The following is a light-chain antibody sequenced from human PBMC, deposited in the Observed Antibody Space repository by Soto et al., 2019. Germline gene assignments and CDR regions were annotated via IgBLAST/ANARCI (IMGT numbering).Light chain of an antibody. CDR2: AAS. CDR3: QQNNSTPLT. Sequence: EIELTQSPYSLSSSVGERATLSCRASQSVGNFLNWYQQKPGQAPKLLIYAASSRPTGVPDRFSASGSGTDFTLTISSLQPEDFAMYYCQQNNSTPLTFGGGTKVDIK. CDR1: QSVGNF. J-gene: IGKJ4*01. V-gene: IGKV3-20*01.